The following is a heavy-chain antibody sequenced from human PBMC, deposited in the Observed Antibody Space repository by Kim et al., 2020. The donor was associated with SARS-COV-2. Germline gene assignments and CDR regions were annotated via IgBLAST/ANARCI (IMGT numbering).Heavy chain of an antibody. CDR1: GLTFGDYV. CDR2: ISWNSDSL. J-gene: IGHJ5*01. V-gene: IGHV3-9*01. Sequence: GWSLRLSCEASGLTFGDYVMHWVRQAPGKGLEWVSCISWNSDSLGYADSVKGRFTISRDNAKDSLYLQMNSLRAEDTALYYCAKEFIFRSNPRGGFDYWG. CDR3: AKEFIFRSNPRGGFDY. D-gene: IGHD3-3*02.